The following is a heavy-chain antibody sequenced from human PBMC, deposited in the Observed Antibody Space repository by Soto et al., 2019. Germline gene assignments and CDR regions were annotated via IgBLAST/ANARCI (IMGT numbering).Heavy chain of an antibody. CDR2: IYYRGST. Sequence: QVQLQESGPGLVKPSETLSLTCTVSGGSISVYYWCWIRQPPGKGLEWIGYIYYRGSTNYNPSLTSRVTISVDTSKNQFSLKLSSVTAADTAVYYCARGGWRHIDYWGQGTLVTVSS. J-gene: IGHJ4*02. CDR1: GGSISVYY. D-gene: IGHD3-3*01. CDR3: ARGGWRHIDY. V-gene: IGHV4-59*08.